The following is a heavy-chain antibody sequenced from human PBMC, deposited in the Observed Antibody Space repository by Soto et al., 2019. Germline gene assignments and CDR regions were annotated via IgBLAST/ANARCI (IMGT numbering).Heavy chain of an antibody. Sequence: ASVKVSCKASGYTFTSYGISWVRQAPGQGLEWMGWISAYNGNTNYAQKLQGRVTMTTDTSTSTAYMELRSLRSDDTAVYYCAREVEWLLSQCAFDIWGQCTLVPVSS. CDR3: AREVEWLLSQCAFDI. V-gene: IGHV1-18*01. D-gene: IGHD3-3*01. CDR1: GYTFTSYG. J-gene: IGHJ3*02. CDR2: ISAYNGNT.